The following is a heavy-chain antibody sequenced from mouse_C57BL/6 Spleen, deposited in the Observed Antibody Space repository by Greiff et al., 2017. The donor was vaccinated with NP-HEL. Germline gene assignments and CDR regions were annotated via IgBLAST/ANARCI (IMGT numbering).Heavy chain of an antibody. CDR3: ARIDYDGYYAMDY. CDR1: GFSLTSYG. J-gene: IGHJ4*01. D-gene: IGHD2-4*01. V-gene: IGHV2-2*01. CDR2: IWSGGST. Sequence: VKLMESGPGLVQPSQSLSITCTVSGFSLTSYGVHWVRQSPGKGLEWLGVIWSGGSTDYNAAFISRLSISKDNSKSQVFFKMNSLQADDTAIYYCARIDYDGYYAMDYWGQGTSVTVSS.